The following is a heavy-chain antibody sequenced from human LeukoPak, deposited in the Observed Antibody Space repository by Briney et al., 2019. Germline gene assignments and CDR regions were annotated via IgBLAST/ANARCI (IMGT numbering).Heavy chain of an antibody. CDR1: GYSFTSYW. V-gene: IGHV5-51*01. CDR2: IYPGDSDT. D-gene: IGHD3-22*01. CDR3: ARFYDSSAFPYYYYGMDV. J-gene: IGHJ6*02. Sequence: GESLKISCKGSGYSFTSYWIGWVRQLPGKGLEWMGIIYPGDSDTRYSPSFQGQVTISADKSISTAYLQWSSLKASDTAMYYCARFYDSSAFPYYYYGMDVWGQGTTVTVSS.